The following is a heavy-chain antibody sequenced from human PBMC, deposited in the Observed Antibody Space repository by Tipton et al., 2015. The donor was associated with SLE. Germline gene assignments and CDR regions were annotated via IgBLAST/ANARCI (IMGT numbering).Heavy chain of an antibody. V-gene: IGHV4-34*01. CDR3: ARVLAAAGTAFDI. CDR2: INHSGST. Sequence: LRLSCAVYGGSFSGYYWSWIRQPPGKGLEWIGEINHSGSTNYNPSLKSRVTISVDTSKNQFSLKLSSVTAADTAVYYCARVLAAAGTAFDIWGQGTMVTVSS. CDR1: GGSFSGYY. D-gene: IGHD6-13*01. J-gene: IGHJ3*02.